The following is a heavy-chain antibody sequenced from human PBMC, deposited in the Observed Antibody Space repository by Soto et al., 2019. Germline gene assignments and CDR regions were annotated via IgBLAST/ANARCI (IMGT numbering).Heavy chain of an antibody. CDR3: AKNKVPAAAGTFYFDY. D-gene: IGHD6-13*01. Sequence: GGSLRLSCAASGFTFSNYAMNWVRRAPGGGLEWVSGTSGSGGSTYYADSVKGRFTISRDNSKNTLYLQMNSLRDEDTAVYYCAKNKVPAAAGTFYFDYWGQGTLVTVSS. CDR2: TSGSGGST. V-gene: IGHV3-23*01. J-gene: IGHJ4*02. CDR1: GFTFSNYA.